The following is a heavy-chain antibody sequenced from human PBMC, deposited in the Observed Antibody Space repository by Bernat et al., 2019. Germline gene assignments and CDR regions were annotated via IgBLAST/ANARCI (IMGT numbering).Heavy chain of an antibody. CDR2: IKQDGSEK. Sequence: EVQLVESGGGLVQPGGSLRLSCAASGFTFSSYWMSWVRQAPGKGLEWVANIKQDGSEKYYVDSVKGRFTISRDNAKNSLYLQMNSLRAEDTAVYYCVSYGSSWNYFDYWGQGTLVTVSS. CDR3: VSYGSSWNYFDY. V-gene: IGHV3-7*01. CDR1: GFTFSSYW. J-gene: IGHJ4*02. D-gene: IGHD6-13*01.